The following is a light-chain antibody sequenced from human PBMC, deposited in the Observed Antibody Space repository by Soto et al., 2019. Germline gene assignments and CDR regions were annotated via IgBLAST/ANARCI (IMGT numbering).Light chain of an antibody. Sequence: QSVLTQPPSVSGAPGQMVTISCTGSSSNIGAGYDVHWYQQLPGTAPKLLIYANINRPSGVPGRFSASKSGTSASLAITGLQAEDEADYYCQSYDSSLSGYVFGTGTKLTVL. CDR3: QSYDSSLSGYV. V-gene: IGLV1-40*01. CDR2: ANI. CDR1: SSNIGAGYD. J-gene: IGLJ1*01.